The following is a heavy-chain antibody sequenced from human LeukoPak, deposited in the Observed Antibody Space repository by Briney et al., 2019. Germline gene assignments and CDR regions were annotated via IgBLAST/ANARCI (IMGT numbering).Heavy chain of an antibody. D-gene: IGHD3-10*01. CDR2: IYSGGST. J-gene: IGHJ4*02. Sequence: PGGSLRLSCAASGFTVSSNYMSWDRQAPGKGLEWVSVIYSGGSTYYADSVKGRFTISRDNSKNTLYLQMNSLRAEDTAVYYCARDLYGSGRYQRDYWGQGTLVTVSS. CDR1: GFTVSSNY. CDR3: ARDLYGSGRYQRDY. V-gene: IGHV3-53*01.